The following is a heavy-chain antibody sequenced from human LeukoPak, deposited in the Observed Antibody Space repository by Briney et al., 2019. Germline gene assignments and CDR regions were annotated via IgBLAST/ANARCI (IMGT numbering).Heavy chain of an antibody. D-gene: IGHD3-16*02. Sequence: GGFLRLSCAASGFTFSVYWMSWVRQAPGKGLEWVANIKQDGSEKYYVDSVKGRFTISRDNAKNSLYLQMNSLRAEDTAVYYCARDGGGYPPPPDYWGQGTLVTVSS. V-gene: IGHV3-7*01. J-gene: IGHJ4*02. CDR1: GFTFSVYW. CDR2: IKQDGSEK. CDR3: ARDGGGYPPPPDY.